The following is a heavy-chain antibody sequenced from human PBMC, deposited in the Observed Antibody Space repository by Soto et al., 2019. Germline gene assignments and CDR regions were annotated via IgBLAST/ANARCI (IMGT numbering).Heavy chain of an antibody. D-gene: IGHD3-16*01. J-gene: IGHJ4*02. CDR1: GFTFSHYW. CDR2: MKEDGSEK. Sequence: EVQLVESGGGLVQPGGSLRLSCAASGFTFSHYWMTWVRQAPGKGLEWGANMKEDGSEKNYVDSVKGRFTISRDNAKNPLYLQMNSLRAEDTAMYYCARGGSESDYWGQGTLVTVSS. V-gene: IGHV3-7*01. CDR3: ARGGSESDY.